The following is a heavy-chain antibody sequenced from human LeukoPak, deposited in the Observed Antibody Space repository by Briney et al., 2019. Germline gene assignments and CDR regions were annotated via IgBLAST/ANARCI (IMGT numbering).Heavy chain of an antibody. CDR1: GFTFSNYW. D-gene: IGHD3-22*01. Sequence: PGGTLSLSCAVSGFTFSNYWMSFVRQAPGKRLEWVANIKDDGSEKYYVDSVKGRFTIYKANTNNYMFLHIMLSRAEDTAVYSCDSGYRLFDFWGQGTLVTVSS. V-gene: IGHV3-7*01. CDR3: DSGYRLFDF. J-gene: IGHJ4*02. CDR2: IKDDGSEK.